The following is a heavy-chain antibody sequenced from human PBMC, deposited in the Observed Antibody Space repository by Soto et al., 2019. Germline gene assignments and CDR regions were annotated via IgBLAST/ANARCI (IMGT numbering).Heavy chain of an antibody. CDR1: GFTFSNYG. J-gene: IGHJ4*02. CDR2: VSGSGDGT. CDR3: ATHLGHYDFWSGSYFGFDY. Sequence: EVQLLESGGGLVQPGGSLRLSCAAFGFTFSNYGMSWVRQAPGKGLEWVSAVSGSGDGTHYADSVKGRFTNSRDNSKNTLYLQMNSLRAEDTAVYYCATHLGHYDFWSGSYFGFDYWGQGTLVTVSS. V-gene: IGHV3-23*01. D-gene: IGHD3-3*01.